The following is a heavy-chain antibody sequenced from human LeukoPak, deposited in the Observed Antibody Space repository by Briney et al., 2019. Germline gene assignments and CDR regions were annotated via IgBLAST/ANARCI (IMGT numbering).Heavy chain of an antibody. J-gene: IGHJ4*02. V-gene: IGHV3-23*01. CDR1: GFTFNSYA. D-gene: IGHD3-22*01. CDR3: AKSNYYDSRGYYNDLDY. CDR2: IGVSGGST. Sequence: GGSLRLSCAGSGFTFNSYAMGWVRQAPGKGLEWVSSIGVSGGSTYYADPVKGRFTISRDNSNTLFLQMNSLRAEDTAVYYCAKSNYYDSRGYYNDLDYWGQGTLVTVYS.